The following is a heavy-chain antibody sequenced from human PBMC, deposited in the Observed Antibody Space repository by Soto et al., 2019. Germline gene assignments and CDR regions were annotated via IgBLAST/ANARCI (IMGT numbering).Heavy chain of an antibody. V-gene: IGHV4-34*01. J-gene: IGHJ4*02. D-gene: IGHD5-12*01. CDR1: GVSFSGYY. Sequence: QMQLQQWGAGLLKPSETLSLTCAVSGVSFSGYYWSWFRQPPGRGLEWIGEINHNGNTNYNPSLKSRVTTSLDTSTNQFSLKLSSVTAADTAVYYCAKGLVATDWGQGTLVTVSS. CDR2: INHNGNT. CDR3: AKGLVATD.